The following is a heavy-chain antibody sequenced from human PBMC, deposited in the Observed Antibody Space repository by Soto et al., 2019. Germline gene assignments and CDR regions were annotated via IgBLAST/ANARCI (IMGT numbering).Heavy chain of an antibody. Sequence: QVQLVESGGGVVQPGRSLRLSCAASGFTFSSYGMHWVRQAPGKGLEWVAVISYDGSNKYYADSVKGRFTISRDNSKNTLYLQMNSLRAQDTAVYYCAKEVTMVRGVIIGPHPIDYWGQGTLVTVSS. V-gene: IGHV3-30*18. CDR2: ISYDGSNK. CDR3: AKEVTMVRGVIIGPHPIDY. J-gene: IGHJ4*02. CDR1: GFTFSSYG. D-gene: IGHD3-10*01.